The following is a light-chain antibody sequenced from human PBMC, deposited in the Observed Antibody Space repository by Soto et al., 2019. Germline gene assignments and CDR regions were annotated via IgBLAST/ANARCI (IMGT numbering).Light chain of an antibody. J-gene: IGKJ1*01. Sequence: DIQMTQSPSSLSASVGDRVTITCRASQSISSYLNWYQQKPGKAPKLLIYGASNLQSGVPSRFSGSASGTDFTLTISSLQPEDFATYYCQQSYSTPPWTFGQGTKVEIK. V-gene: IGKV1-39*01. CDR3: QQSYSTPPWT. CDR2: GAS. CDR1: QSISSY.